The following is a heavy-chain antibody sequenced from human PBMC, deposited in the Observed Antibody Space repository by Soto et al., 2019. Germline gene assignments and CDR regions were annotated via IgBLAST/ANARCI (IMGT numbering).Heavy chain of an antibody. CDR1: GGSFSGYY. J-gene: IGHJ6*02. CDR2: INHSGST. Sequence: PSETLSLTCAVYGGSFSGYYWSWIRQPPGKVLEWIGEINHSGSTNYNPSLKSRVTISVDTSKNQFSLKLSSVTAADTAVYYCARLAPIAAADGMDVWGQGTTVNVSS. V-gene: IGHV4-34*01. D-gene: IGHD6-13*01. CDR3: ARLAPIAAADGMDV.